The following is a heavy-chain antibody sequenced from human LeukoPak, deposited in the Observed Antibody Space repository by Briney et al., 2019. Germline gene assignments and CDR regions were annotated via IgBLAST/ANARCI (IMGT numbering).Heavy chain of an antibody. J-gene: IGHJ4*02. D-gene: IGHD3-22*01. CDR2: IAGSGGNT. V-gene: IGHV3-23*01. CDR3: AKAGTMIVGDVLDY. CDR1: GVTSGNDA. Sequence: GGSLRLSCAASGVTSGNDAMNWVRQAPGKGLEWVSAIAGSGGNTYYAGSVKGRFTNSRDNSKNTLYLQMNSLRAGDTAIYYCAKAGTMIVGDVLDYWGQGTLVTVSS.